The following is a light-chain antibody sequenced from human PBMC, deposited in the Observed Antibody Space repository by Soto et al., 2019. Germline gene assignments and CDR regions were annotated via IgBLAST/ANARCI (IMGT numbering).Light chain of an antibody. Sequence: EIEMTQSPSTLSLSPGERVTIACRASQSISSYLAWYQQKPGKAPKLLIYDASNRATGIPARFSGSGSGTDFTLTISSIEPDDFAVYYCQQRSNWPLTFGGGTKVEIK. CDR1: QSISSY. CDR2: DAS. CDR3: QQRSNWPLT. J-gene: IGKJ4*01. V-gene: IGKV3-11*01.